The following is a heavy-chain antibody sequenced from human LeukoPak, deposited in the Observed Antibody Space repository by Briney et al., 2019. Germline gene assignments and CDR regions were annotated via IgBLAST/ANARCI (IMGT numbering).Heavy chain of an antibody. Sequence: GGSLRLSCAASGFTFSSYAMHWVRQAPGKGLEWVVVISYDGSNKYYADSVKGRFTISRDNSKNTLYLQMNSLRAEDTAVYYCAREAGTDAFDIWGQGTMVIVSS. CDR2: ISYDGSNK. D-gene: IGHD3-10*01. CDR3: AREAGTDAFDI. CDR1: GFTFSSYA. J-gene: IGHJ3*02. V-gene: IGHV3-30*04.